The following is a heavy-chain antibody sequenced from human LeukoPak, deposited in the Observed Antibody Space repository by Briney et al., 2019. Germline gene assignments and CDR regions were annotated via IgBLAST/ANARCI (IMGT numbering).Heavy chain of an antibody. CDR2: INHSGST. CDR3: AREGYCSSTSCYTPDSYYYGMDV. V-gene: IGHV4-34*01. CDR1: GGSFSGYY. Sequence: SETLSLTCAVYGGSFSGYYWSWIRQPPGKGLEWIGEINHSGSTNYNPSLKSRVTISVDTSKNQFSLKLSSVTAADTAVYYCAREGYCSSTSCYTPDSYYYGMDVWGQGTTVTVSS. D-gene: IGHD2-2*02. J-gene: IGHJ6*02.